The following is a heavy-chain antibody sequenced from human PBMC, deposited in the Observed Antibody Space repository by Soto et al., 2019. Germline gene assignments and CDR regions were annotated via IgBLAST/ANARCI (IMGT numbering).Heavy chain of an antibody. J-gene: IGHJ4*02. Sequence: SGPTLVNPTQTLTLTCALSGFSVSARGVGVGWIRQPPGKALEWLAIIYWNDDKLYRPSLQSRLTITKDTSKNQVVLTMTNMDPVDTATYYCAHSPWGAAPDYWGQGTPVTVS. CDR1: GFSVSARGVG. CDR2: IYWNDDK. D-gene: IGHD3-16*01. CDR3: AHSPWGAAPDY. V-gene: IGHV2-5*01.